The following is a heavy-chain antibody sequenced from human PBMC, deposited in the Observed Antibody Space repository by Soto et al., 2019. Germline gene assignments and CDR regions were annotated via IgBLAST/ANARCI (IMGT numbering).Heavy chain of an antibody. J-gene: IGHJ4*02. D-gene: IGHD3-22*01. CDR2: ISIDGSYI. CDR1: GFSFSGSS. V-gene: IGHV3-21*01. Sequence: GGSLRLACAASGFSFSGSSMNWVRQAPGKGPEWVSAISIDGSYIKYADSVKGRFTISRDNAKSSLYLQMNSLRVDDTAVYYCASSSSWHYFYWGQGTLVTVSS. CDR3: ASSSSWHYFY.